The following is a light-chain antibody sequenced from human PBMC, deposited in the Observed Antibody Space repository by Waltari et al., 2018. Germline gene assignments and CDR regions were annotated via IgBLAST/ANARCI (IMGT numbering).Light chain of an antibody. CDR3: QQSDTSSVT. J-gene: IGKJ5*01. CDR2: AAS. V-gene: IGKV3-20*01. Sequence: CRASQSISSTYLAWYQQNPGQAPSLLIYAASSRATGIPDRFSGSGSGTDFTLTINRLEPEDFAVYYCQQSDTSSVTFGQGTRLEIK. CDR1: QSISSTY.